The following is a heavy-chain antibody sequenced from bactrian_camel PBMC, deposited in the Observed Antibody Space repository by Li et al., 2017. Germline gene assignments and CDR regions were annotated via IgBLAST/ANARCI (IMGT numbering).Heavy chain of an antibody. J-gene: IGHJ4*01. CDR2: IDIDGTT. D-gene: IGHD5*01. CDR1: GCKYSDYC. Sequence: VQLVESGGGSVQAGGSLRLACASSGCKYSDYCLAWFRQVPGKEREGVATIDIDGTTRYADNVKGRFTVSSDNAKNTLYLEMNSLKPEDSAMYYCAARDTGLCEIMSAYNHWGQGTQVTVS. V-gene: IGHV3S57*01. CDR3: AARDTGLCEIMSAYNH.